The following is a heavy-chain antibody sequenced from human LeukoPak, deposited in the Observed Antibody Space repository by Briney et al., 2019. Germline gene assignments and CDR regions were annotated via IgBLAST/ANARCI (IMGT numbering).Heavy chain of an antibody. D-gene: IGHD3-10*01. V-gene: IGHV4-59*01. Sequence: SETLSLTCTVSGGSISSYYWSWIRQPPGKGLEWIGYIYYSGSTNYNPSLKSRVTISVDTSKNQFSLKLSSVTAADTAVYYCARCSLLWFGEAFDYWGQGILVTVSS. CDR2: IYYSGST. CDR1: GGSISSYY. CDR3: ARCSLLWFGEAFDY. J-gene: IGHJ4*02.